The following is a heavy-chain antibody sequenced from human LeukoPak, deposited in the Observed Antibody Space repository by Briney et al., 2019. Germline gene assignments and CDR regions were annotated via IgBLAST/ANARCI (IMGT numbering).Heavy chain of an antibody. CDR3: AKGKEELRFLEWLLYPPFDY. CDR1: GFTFSSYA. Sequence: GGSLRLSCPASGFTFSSYAMSWVRQAPGKGLEWVSAISGSGGSTYYADSVKGRFTISRDNSKNTLYLEMNSLRAEDTAVYYCAKGKEELRFLEWLLYPPFDYWGQGTLVTVSS. D-gene: IGHD3-3*01. J-gene: IGHJ4*02. V-gene: IGHV3-23*01. CDR2: ISGSGGST.